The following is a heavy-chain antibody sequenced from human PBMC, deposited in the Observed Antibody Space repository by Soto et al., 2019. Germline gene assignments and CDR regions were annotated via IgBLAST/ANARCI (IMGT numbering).Heavy chain of an antibody. Sequence: QVQLVESGGGVVQPGRSLRLSCAASGFNFRDYGMHWVRQVPGKGLEWVAIIWNDGSNVFYGDSAQGRFTISRDNSMNTVYLQMNTLRVDDMAVYYCEIDGVGTTAYFGHLDYWGRGTLLTVSS. J-gene: IGHJ4*02. V-gene: IGHV3-33*01. D-gene: IGHD3-3*01. CDR2: IWNDGSNV. CDR3: EIDGVGTTAYFGHLDY. CDR1: GFNFRDYG.